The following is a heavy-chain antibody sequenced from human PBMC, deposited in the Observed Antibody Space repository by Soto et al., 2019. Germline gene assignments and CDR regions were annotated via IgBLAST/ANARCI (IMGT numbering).Heavy chain of an antibody. CDR2: IWYDGSNK. Sequence: GGSLRLSCAASGFTFSSYGMHWVRQAPGKGLEWVAVIWYDGSNKYYADSVKGRFTISRDNSKNTLYLQMNSLRAEDTAVYYCAKTLYRSSFVDYWGQGTTVTVSS. J-gene: IGHJ4*02. V-gene: IGHV3-33*06. CDR1: GFTFSSYG. D-gene: IGHD6-13*01. CDR3: AKTLYRSSFVDY.